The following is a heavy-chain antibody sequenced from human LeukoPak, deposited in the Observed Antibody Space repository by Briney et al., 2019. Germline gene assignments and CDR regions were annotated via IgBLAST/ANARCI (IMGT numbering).Heavy chain of an antibody. V-gene: IGHV6-1*01. CDR2: TYYRSKWYN. CDR3: ARRRLLTEAPMIAPHKPFDY. J-gene: IGHJ4*02. CDR1: GDSVSSNSAA. D-gene: IGHD3-22*01. Sequence: SQTLSLTCAISGDSVSSNSAAWNWIRQSPSRGPEWLGRTYYRSKWYNDYAVSVKSRITINPDTSKNQFSLKLSSVTAADTAVYYCARRRLLTEAPMIAPHKPFDYWGQGTLVTVSS.